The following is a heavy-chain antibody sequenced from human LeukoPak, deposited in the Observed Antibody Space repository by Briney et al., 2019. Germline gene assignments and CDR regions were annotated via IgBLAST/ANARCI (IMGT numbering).Heavy chain of an antibody. CDR1: GASISSGDYY. CDR2: IYYSGST. Sequence: SETLSLTCTVSGASISSGDYYWSWIRQLPGKGLEWIGYIYYSGSTYYNPSLKSRVTMSIDMSQSQFSLKLSSVTAADTAVYYCATEVGASLLFDPWGQGTLVTVSS. J-gene: IGHJ5*02. CDR3: ATEVGASLLFDP. D-gene: IGHD2-2*01. V-gene: IGHV4-31*02.